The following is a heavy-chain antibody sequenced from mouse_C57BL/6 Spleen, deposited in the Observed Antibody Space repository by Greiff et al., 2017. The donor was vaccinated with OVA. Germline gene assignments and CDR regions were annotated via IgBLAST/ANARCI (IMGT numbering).Heavy chain of an antibody. CDR2: IYPGDGDT. CDR1: GYAFSSYW. V-gene: IGHV1-82*01. D-gene: IGHD3-2*02. CDR3: AQTAQALAWFAY. Sequence: QVQLQQSGPELVKPGASVKISCKASGYAFSSYWMNWVKQRPGKGLEWIGRIYPGDGDTNYNGKFKGKATLTADKSSSTAYMQPSSLTSEDSAVYFCAQTAQALAWFAYWGQGTLVTVSA. J-gene: IGHJ3*01.